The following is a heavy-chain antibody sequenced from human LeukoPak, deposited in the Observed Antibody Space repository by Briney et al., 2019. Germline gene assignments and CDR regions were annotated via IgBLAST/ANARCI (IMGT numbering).Heavy chain of an antibody. CDR2: ISWDGGST. J-gene: IGHJ4*02. D-gene: IGHD6-13*01. CDR3: AKDIAAAQEADTYFDY. V-gene: IGHV3-43D*03. Sequence: PGGSLRLSCAASGFTFDDYAMHWVRQAPGKGLEWVSLISWDGGSTYYADSVKGRFTISRDISKNSLYLQMNSLRAEDTALYYCAKDIAAAQEADTYFDYWGQGTLVTVSS. CDR1: GFTFDDYA.